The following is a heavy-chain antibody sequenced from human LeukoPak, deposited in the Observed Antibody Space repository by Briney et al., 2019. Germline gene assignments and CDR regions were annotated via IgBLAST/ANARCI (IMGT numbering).Heavy chain of an antibody. V-gene: IGHV4-39*01. D-gene: IGHD5-18*01. CDR3: ATSRRYSYGYVDY. CDR2: IYYSGST. J-gene: IGHJ4*02. Sequence: SETLSLTCTVSGGSISSSSYYWGWIRQPPGKGLEGIGSIYYSGSTYYNPSLKSRVTISVDTSKNQFSLKLSSVTAADTAVYYCATSRRYSYGYVDYWGQGTLVTVSS. CDR1: GGSISSSSYY.